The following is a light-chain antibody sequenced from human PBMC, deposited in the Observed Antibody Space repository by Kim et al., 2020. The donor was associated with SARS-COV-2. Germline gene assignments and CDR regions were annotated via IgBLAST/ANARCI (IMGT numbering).Light chain of an antibody. Sequence: EIVLTQSPATLSLSPGERATLSCRASQSVSSYLAWYQQKPGQAPRLLIYDASNRATGIPARFSGSGSGTDFILTISSLEPEDFAVYYCQQRITFGQGTRLEIK. V-gene: IGKV3-11*01. CDR1: QSVSSY. CDR3: QQRIT. CDR2: DAS. J-gene: IGKJ5*01.